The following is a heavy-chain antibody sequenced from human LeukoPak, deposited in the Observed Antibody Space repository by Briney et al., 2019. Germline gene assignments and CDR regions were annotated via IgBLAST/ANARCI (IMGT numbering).Heavy chain of an antibody. V-gene: IGHV1-18*04. J-gene: IGHJ5*02. CDR2: ISAYNGNT. CDR3: ARAGVPAAILLWFDP. CDR1: GYTFTSYG. D-gene: IGHD2-2*01. Sequence: GASVKVSCKASGYTFTSYGISWVRQAPGQGLEWMGWISAYNGNTNYAQKLQGRVTMTTDTSTSTAYMELRSLRSDDTAVYYCARAGVPAAILLWFDPWGQGTLVTVSS.